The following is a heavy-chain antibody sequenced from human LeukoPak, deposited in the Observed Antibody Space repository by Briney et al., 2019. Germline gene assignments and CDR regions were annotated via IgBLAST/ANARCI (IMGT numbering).Heavy chain of an antibody. D-gene: IGHD3-16*01. CDR3: VRQGAEEGPNFDY. CDR2: IYPDDSDT. CDR1: GYTFTDHW. J-gene: IGHJ4*02. Sequence: GESLKISCKGSGYTFTDHWIGGVRQMPGKGLEWLAIIYPDDSDTRYSPSFQGQVTISADKSINTAYLQWSSLKASDTAMYYCVRQGAEEGPNFDYWGQGTLVTVSS. V-gene: IGHV5-51*01.